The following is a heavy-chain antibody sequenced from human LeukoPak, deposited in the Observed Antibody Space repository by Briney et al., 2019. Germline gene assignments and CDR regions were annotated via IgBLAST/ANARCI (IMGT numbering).Heavy chain of an antibody. V-gene: IGHV4-34*01. D-gene: IGHD3-10*01. CDR1: GGSFSGYY. CDR3: ARGPIHTMVRGVHY. CDR2: INHSGST. Sequence: KPSETLSLTCAVYGGSFSGYYWSWIRQPPGKGLEWIGEINHSGSTNYNPSLKSRVTISVDTSKNQFSLKLSSVTAADTAVYYCARGPIHTMVRGVHYWGQGTLVTVSS. J-gene: IGHJ4*02.